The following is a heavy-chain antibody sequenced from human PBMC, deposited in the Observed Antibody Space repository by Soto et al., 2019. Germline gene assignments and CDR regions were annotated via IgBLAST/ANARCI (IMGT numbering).Heavy chain of an antibody. CDR3: ARPGYSSSWNGY. Sequence: QVQLQQWGAGLLKPSETLSLTCAVYGGSFSGYYWSWIRQPPGKGLEWIGEINHSGSTNYNPSLKSRGTISVDTSKNQFSLKLSSVTAADTAVYYCARPGYSSSWNGYWGQGTLVTVSS. J-gene: IGHJ4*02. V-gene: IGHV4-34*01. CDR2: INHSGST. D-gene: IGHD6-13*01. CDR1: GGSFSGYY.